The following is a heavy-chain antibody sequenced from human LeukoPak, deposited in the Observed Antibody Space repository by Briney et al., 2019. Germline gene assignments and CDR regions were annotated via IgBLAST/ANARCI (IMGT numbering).Heavy chain of an antibody. CDR3: ARGPSGYHNT. Sequence: GGSLRLSCAASGFTFSSYAMTWVRQAPGKGLEWVSGISGSGGSTYYADSVKGRFTISRDNSKNTLYLQMNSLRAEDTAVYYCARGPSGYHNTGGQGTLVTVSS. V-gene: IGHV3-23*01. CDR1: GFTFSSYA. D-gene: IGHD5-12*01. J-gene: IGHJ4*02. CDR2: ISGSGGST.